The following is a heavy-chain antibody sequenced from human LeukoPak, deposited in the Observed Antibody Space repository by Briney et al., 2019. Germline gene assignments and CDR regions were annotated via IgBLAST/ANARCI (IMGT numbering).Heavy chain of an antibody. J-gene: IGHJ4*02. D-gene: IGHD5-24*01. CDR3: ARDRTRDGYNQGRVFDY. CDR1: GFTFSSYA. V-gene: IGHV3-30-3*01. Sequence: PGGSLRLSCAASGFTFSSYAMHWVRQAPGKGLEWVAVISYDGSKKYYADSVKGRFTISRDNSKNTLYLQMNSLRAEDTAVYYCARDRTRDGYNQGRVFDYWGQGTLVTVSS. CDR2: ISYDGSKK.